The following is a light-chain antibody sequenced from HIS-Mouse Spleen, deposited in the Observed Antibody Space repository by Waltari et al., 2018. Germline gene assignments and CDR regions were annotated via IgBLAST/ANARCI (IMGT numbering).Light chain of an antibody. J-gene: IGLJ3*02. CDR3: CSYAGSSTWV. Sequence: QSALTQPASVSGSPGQSITISCTGTSSDVGSYNLVSWYPQHPGKAPKLMVYEGSKRPSGVSNRFSGSKSGNTASQTISGLQAEDEADYYCCSYAGSSTWVFGGGTKLTVL. CDR2: EGS. V-gene: IGLV2-23*01. CDR1: SSDVGSYNL.